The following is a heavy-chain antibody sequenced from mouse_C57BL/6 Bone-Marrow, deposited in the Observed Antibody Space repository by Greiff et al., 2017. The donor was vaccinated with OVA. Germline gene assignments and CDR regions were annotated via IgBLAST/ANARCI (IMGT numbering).Heavy chain of an antibody. J-gene: IGHJ2*01. CDR3: AHYYGSSPYYFDY. V-gene: IGHV1-59*01. CDR1: GYTFTSYW. D-gene: IGHD1-1*01. CDR2: IDTSDSYT. Sequence: QVQLQQPGAELVRPGTSVKLSCKASGYTFTSYWMHWVKQRPGQGLEWIGVIDTSDSYTNYNQKFKGKATLTVDTSSSTAYMQLSSLTSEDSAVYYCAHYYGSSPYYFDYWGQGTTLTVSS.